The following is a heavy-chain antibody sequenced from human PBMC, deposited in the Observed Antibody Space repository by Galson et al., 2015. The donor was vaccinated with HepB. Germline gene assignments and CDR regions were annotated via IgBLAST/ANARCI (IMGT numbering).Heavy chain of an antibody. CDR2: IIPIFGTA. J-gene: IGHJ3*02. Sequence: SVKVSCKASGGTFSSYAISWVRQAPGQGFEWMGGIIPIFGTANYAQKFQGRVTITADESTSTAYMELSSLRSEDTAVYYCARDHGIVADTSAFDIWSQGTMVTVSP. CDR3: ARDHGIVADTSAFDI. V-gene: IGHV1-69*13. D-gene: IGHD6-25*01. CDR1: GGTFSSYA.